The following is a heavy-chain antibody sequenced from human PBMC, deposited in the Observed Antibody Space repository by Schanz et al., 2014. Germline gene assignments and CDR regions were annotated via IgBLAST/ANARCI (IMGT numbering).Heavy chain of an antibody. CDR2: ISSSGSYI. Sequence: EVQLVESGGGLVQPGGSLRLSCAASGFTFSTYAMSWVRQAPGKGLEWVSSISSSGSYIHYADSVKGRFTIARDNAKNSLFLQMNSLRAEDTAVFYCAKGMGYCSGGTCYDYYYYGLDVWGQGTTVTVSS. V-gene: IGHV3-21*04. CDR1: GFTFSTYA. D-gene: IGHD2-15*01. J-gene: IGHJ6*02. CDR3: AKGMGYCSGGTCYDYYYYGLDV.